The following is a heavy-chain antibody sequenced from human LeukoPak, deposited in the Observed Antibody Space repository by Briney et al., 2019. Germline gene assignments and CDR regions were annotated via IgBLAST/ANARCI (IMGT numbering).Heavy chain of an antibody. V-gene: IGHV3-11*01. CDR3: AKDVRLELKTGFFDY. Sequence: GSLRLSCAASGFSFSDYYMGWIRQAPGKGLEWVSYISNGASTIYYVDSVKGRFTISRDNAKNSLYLQMNSLRAEDTALYYCAKDVRLELKTGFFDYWGQGTLVTVSS. D-gene: IGHD1-7*01. CDR1: GFSFSDYY. CDR2: ISNGASTI. J-gene: IGHJ4*02.